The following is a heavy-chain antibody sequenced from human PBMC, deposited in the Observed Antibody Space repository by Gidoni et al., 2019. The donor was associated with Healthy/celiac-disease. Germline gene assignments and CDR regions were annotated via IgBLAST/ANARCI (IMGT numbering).Heavy chain of an antibody. CDR1: GFTLGDYA. CDR2: IRSKAYGGTT. J-gene: IGHJ4*02. V-gene: IGHV3-49*03. D-gene: IGHD2-2*01. Sequence: EVQLVESGGGVVQPGRSLRLSCTASGFTLGDYAMSWFRQAPGKGLEWVGFIRSKAYGGTTEYAASVKGRFTISRDDSNSIAYLQMNSLKTEDTAVYYCTRDRFGYCSSTSCYYDYWGQGTLVTVSS. CDR3: TRDRFGYCSSTSCYYDY.